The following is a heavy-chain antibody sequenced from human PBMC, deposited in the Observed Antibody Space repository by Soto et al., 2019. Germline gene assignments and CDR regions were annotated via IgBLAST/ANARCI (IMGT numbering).Heavy chain of an antibody. V-gene: IGHV1-69*13. CDR2: IIPIFGTA. D-gene: IGHD3-10*01. Sequence: SVKVSCKASGGTFSSYAISWVRQAPGQGLEWMGGIIPIFGTANYAQKFQGRVTITADESTSTAYMELSSLRSEDTAVYYCAREVRRSNQFDHWGQGTMVTVSS. J-gene: IGHJ4*02. CDR1: GGTFSSYA. CDR3: AREVRRSNQFDH.